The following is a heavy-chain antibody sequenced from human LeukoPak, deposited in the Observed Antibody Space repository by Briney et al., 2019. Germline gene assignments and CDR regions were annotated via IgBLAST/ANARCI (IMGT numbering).Heavy chain of an antibody. CDR2: ISGSGGST. J-gene: IGHJ4*02. D-gene: IGHD4-17*01. CDR3: AKTLLDYGDPFDY. CDR1: GFTVSSNY. V-gene: IGHV3-23*01. Sequence: GGSLRLSCAASGFTVSSNYMSWVRQAPGKGLEWVSAISGSGGSTYYADSVKGRFTISRDNSKNTLYLQMNSLRAEDTAVYYCAKTLLDYGDPFDYWGQGTLVTVSS.